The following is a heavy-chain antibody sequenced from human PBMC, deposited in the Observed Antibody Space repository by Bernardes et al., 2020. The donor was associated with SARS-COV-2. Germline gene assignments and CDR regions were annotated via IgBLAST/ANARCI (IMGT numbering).Heavy chain of an antibody. CDR3: ASEEWESNYYYYGMDV. V-gene: IGHV3-30*03. Sequence: GSLRLSCAASGFTFSSYGMHWVRQAPGKGLEWVAVLSYDGSNKYYADSVKGRFTISRDNSKNTLYLQMNSLRAEDTAVYYCASEEWESNYYYYGMDVWGQGTTVTVSS. D-gene: IGHD1-26*01. CDR2: LSYDGSNK. CDR1: GFTFSSYG. J-gene: IGHJ6*02.